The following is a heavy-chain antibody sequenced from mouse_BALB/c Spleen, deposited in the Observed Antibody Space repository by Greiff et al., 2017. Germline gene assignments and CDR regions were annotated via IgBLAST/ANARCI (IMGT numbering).Heavy chain of an antibody. CDR1: GFSLTSYG. Sequence: QVQLKESGPGLVAPSQSLSITCTVSGFSLTSYGVHWVRQPPGKGLEWLGVIWAGGSTNYNSALMSRLSISKDNSKSQVFLKMNSLQTDDTAMYYCARDRRDDGYYVNYWGQGTTLTVSS. CDR3: ARDRRDDGYYVNY. CDR2: IWAGGST. D-gene: IGHD2-3*01. J-gene: IGHJ2*01. V-gene: IGHV2-9*02.